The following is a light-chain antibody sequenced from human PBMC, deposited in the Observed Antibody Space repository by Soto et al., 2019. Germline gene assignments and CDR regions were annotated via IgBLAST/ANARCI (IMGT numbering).Light chain of an antibody. Sequence: EIVMTQSPATLSVSPGERVTLSCRASQIILSTDWYQQKPGQAPRLLIYDASNRATGIPARFSGSGSGTDFTLTISSLEPEDFAVYYCQQRSNWPPITFGQGTRLEIK. CDR1: QIILST. CDR3: QQRSNWPPIT. J-gene: IGKJ5*01. CDR2: DAS. V-gene: IGKV3-11*01.